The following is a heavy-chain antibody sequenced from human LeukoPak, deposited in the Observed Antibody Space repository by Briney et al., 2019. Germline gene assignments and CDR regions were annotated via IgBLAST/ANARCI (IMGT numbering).Heavy chain of an antibody. D-gene: IGHD3-16*01. CDR2: INTDGSTT. CDR1: GFTFSSYW. J-gene: IGHJ4*02. CDR3: TKDTFGGHDY. V-gene: IGHV3-74*01. Sequence: GGSLRLSCAASGFTFSSYWMHWVRQAPGKGRLWVSRINTDGSTTSYADSVRGRFTISRDNTRNTLYLQMNSLRAEDTAVYYCTKDTFGGHDYWGQGTLVTVSS.